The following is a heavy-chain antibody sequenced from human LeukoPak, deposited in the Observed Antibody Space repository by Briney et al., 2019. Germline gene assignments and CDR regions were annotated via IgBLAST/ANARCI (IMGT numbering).Heavy chain of an antibody. J-gene: IGHJ4*02. D-gene: IGHD6-13*01. V-gene: IGHV3-74*01. CDR3: ARAGSSRGYYFDY. CDR2: INSDGSST. Sequence: GGSLRLSCAASGFTFSSYWMHWVRQAPGKGLVWVSRINSDGSSTSYADSVKGRFTISRDNAKNTLYLQMNSLRGEDTAVYYCARAGSSRGYYFDYWGQGTLVTVSS. CDR1: GFTFSSYW.